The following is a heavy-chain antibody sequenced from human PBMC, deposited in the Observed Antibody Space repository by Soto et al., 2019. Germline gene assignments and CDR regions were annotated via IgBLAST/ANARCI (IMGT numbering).Heavy chain of an antibody. CDR2: IVVGSGNT. J-gene: IGHJ4*02. CDR3: VVVYENSVWGCYRSTPFDY. CDR1: GFTFSSSA. V-gene: IGHV1-58*01. Sequence: QMQLVQSGPEVKKPGTSVKVSCKASGFTFSSSAVQWVRQVRGQRLEWIGWIVVGSGNTNYAQKFHERVTITRDMSISSGYMELSSLGSEATAVYYCVVVYENSVWGCYRSTPFDYGGQGTPVTVSS. D-gene: IGHD3-16*02.